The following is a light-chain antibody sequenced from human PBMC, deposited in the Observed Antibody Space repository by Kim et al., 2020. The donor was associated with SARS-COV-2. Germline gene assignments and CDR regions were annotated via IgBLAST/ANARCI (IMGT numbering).Light chain of an antibody. J-gene: IGKJ1*01. V-gene: IGKV3-15*01. Sequence: CAGERATFTCRASVSRSNKLAWFQQRPGQPPRLLIDGASSRAIGTADRSSGRGGGTEFTPTISSVQSEDFGVYYWQQYDYWPTFGQGTKVDIK. CDR1: VSRSNK. CDR2: GAS. CDR3: QQYDYWPT.